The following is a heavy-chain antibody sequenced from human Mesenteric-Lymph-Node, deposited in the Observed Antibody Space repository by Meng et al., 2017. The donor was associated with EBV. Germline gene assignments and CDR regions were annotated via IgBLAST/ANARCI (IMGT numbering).Heavy chain of an antibody. CDR3: AGAYAEFFDC. Sequence: QIHLVESGGGVVQPGGSLRLSCATSGFTFSSYGMHWVRQAPGKGLEWVAAVWYDESKTYYADSVRGRFTISRDNSKNTLYLQMNSLRADDTGVYYCAGAYAEFFDCWGQGTLVTVSS. J-gene: IGHJ4*02. CDR2: VWYDESKT. D-gene: IGHD5-12*01. CDR1: GFTFSSYG. V-gene: IGHV3-33*01.